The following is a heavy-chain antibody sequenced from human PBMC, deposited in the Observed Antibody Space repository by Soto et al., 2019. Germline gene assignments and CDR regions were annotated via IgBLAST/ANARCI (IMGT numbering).Heavy chain of an antibody. J-gene: IGHJ4*02. D-gene: IGHD4-17*01. V-gene: IGHV1-46*01. Sequence: ASVKVSCKTSGFTFSKYYMHWLRQVPGQGLEWVGVINPSGRTTSYAQKFLGRVTVTRDASTATVYLELNGLRSGDTAVYYCARDLDVTTVTTSFDSWGQGTLVTVSS. CDR1: GFTFSKYY. CDR3: ARDLDVTTVTTSFDS. CDR2: INPSGRTT.